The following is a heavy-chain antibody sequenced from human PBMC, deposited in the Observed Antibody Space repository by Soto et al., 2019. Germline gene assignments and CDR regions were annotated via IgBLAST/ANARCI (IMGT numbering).Heavy chain of an antibody. D-gene: IGHD2-2*01. CDR2: IYYSGNP. CDR1: GGSISRVGSY. J-gene: IGHJ4*02. Sequence: SETVSLTCTVSGGSISRVGSYWGWIRKPPGKGLEWIGYIYYSGNPYFNPSLTSRVTLSVYTSTNQFSLNLISVTAADTAVYYCVRYCSTHKCPFDYWGQETLVTAPQ. V-gene: IGHV4-30-4*01. CDR3: VRYCSTHKCPFDY.